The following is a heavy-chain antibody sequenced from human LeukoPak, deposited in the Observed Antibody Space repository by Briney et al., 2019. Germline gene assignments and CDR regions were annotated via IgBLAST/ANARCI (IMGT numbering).Heavy chain of an antibody. V-gene: IGHV1-2*02. CDR2: INPNSGGT. J-gene: IGHJ4*02. D-gene: IGHD3-22*01. CDR1: GYTFTGYY. Sequence: GASVKVSCKASGYTFTGYYMHWVRQAPGHGLEWMGWINPNSGGTNYAQKFQGRVTMTRDTSISTAYKELSRLRSDDTAVYYCARWGSGYLTYYFDYWGQGTLVTVSS. CDR3: ARWGSGYLTYYFDY.